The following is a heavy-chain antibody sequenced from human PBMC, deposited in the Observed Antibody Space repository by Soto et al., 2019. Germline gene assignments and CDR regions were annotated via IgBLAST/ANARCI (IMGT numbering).Heavy chain of an antibody. D-gene: IGHD3-16*02. CDR3: ASGRAYGEGYQWVTQRWFDP. Sequence: SVKVSCKASGGAFSSYAISWVRQAPGQGLEWMGGIIPIFGTANYAQKFQGRVTITADESTSTAYMELSSLRSEDTAVYYCASGRAYGEGYQWVTQRWFDPGSQGNRGIV. J-gene: IGHJ5*02. CDR1: GGAFSSYA. V-gene: IGHV1-69*13. CDR2: IIPIFGTA.